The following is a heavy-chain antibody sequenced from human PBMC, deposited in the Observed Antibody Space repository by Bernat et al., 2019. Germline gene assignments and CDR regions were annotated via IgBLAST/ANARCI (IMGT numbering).Heavy chain of an antibody. J-gene: IGHJ4*02. CDR1: GFTFSNYA. V-gene: IGHV3-23*01. D-gene: IGHD1-1*01. CDR2: ISASGYST. Sequence: EVQLLESGGGLVQPGGSLRLSCAASGFTFSNYAMSWVRQAPGKGLEWVSGISASGYSTYYADSVKGRFTISRDNSKNTLYLQMNSLRAEDTAGYYCAKDERGGDPRYYWGQGTLVTVSS. CDR3: AKDERGGDPRYY.